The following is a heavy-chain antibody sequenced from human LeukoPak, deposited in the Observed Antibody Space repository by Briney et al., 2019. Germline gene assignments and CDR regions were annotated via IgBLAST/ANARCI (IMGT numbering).Heavy chain of an antibody. V-gene: IGHV4-59*08. J-gene: IGHJ3*01. CDR1: GGSLSDYY. D-gene: IGHD2-2*01. CDR2: IFYNGSP. Sequence: SETLSLTCTVSGGSLSDYYWGWIRHPPGKGLEWIGHIFYNGSPDYNPSPKSRGTITTDTSKYQSSMQLSFVTAAEPAMYFCARRFRTSGTLHHDAYDVWGQGTVVTVSS. CDR3: ARRFRTSGTLHHDAYDV.